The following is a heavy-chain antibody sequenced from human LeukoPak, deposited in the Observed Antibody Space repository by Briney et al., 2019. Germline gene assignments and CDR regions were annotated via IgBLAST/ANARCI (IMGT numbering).Heavy chain of an antibody. CDR2: INPSGGST. D-gene: IGHD1-7*01. CDR1: GYTFTSYY. Sequence: ASVKVSCKASGYTFTSYYMHWVRQAPGQGLEWMGIINPSGGSTSYAQKFQGRVTMTRDMSTSTVYMELSSLRSEDTAVYYCARVPAITGTTEGSRGGFGFDYWGQGTLVTVSS. CDR3: ARVPAITGTTEGSRGGFGFDY. V-gene: IGHV1-46*01. J-gene: IGHJ4*02.